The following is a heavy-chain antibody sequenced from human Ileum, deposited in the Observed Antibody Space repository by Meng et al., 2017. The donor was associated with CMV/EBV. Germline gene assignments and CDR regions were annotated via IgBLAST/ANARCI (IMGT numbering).Heavy chain of an antibody. J-gene: IGHJ4*02. Sequence: GGSLRLSCAASGFTFSSYAMHWVRQAPGKGLEWVALIRYDGSNEYYADSVKGRFTVSRDNSKNTLYLQMNSLGVEDTAVYYCARPVVPAAIHYFHYWGQGMLVTVSS. V-gene: IGHV3-30*02. CDR2: IRYDGSNE. D-gene: IGHD2-2*01. CDR3: ARPVVPAAIHYFHY. CDR1: GFTFSSYA.